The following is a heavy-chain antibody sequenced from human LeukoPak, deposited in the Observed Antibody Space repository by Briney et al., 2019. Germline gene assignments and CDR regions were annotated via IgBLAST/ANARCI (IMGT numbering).Heavy chain of an antibody. CDR2: IIPIFGTA. J-gene: IGHJ3*02. D-gene: IGHD6-19*01. CDR1: GGTFSSYA. CDR3: ARGYSSGWYELGDAFDI. Sequence: SVKVSCKASGGTFSSYAISWVRQAPGQGLEWMGRIIPIFGTANYAQKFQGRVTITTDESTSTAYMELSSLRSEDTAVYYCARGYSSGWYELGDAFDIWGQGTMVTVSS. V-gene: IGHV1-69*05.